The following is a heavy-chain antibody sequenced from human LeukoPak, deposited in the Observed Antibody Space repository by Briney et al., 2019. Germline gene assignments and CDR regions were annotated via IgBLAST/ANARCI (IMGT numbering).Heavy chain of an antibody. CDR1: GGSISSSSYY. D-gene: IGHD2-2*01. Sequence: PSQTLSLTCTVSGGSISSSSYYWGWIRQPPGKGLEWIGSIYYSGSTYYNPSLKSRVTISVDTSKNQFSLKLSSVTAADTAVYYCYLVPTSVLNYYYMDVWGKGTTVTVSS. V-gene: IGHV4-39*07. CDR3: YLVPTSVLNYYYMDV. CDR2: IYYSGST. J-gene: IGHJ6*03.